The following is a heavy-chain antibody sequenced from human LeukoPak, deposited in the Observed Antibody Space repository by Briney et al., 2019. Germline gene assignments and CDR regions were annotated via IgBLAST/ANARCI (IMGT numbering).Heavy chain of an antibody. CDR3: ARHPRDIVVVPAAMETTNWFDP. CDR1: GYTFTGYY. CDR2: INPNSGGT. J-gene: IGHJ5*02. Sequence: ASVKVPCKASGYTFTGYYMHWVRQAPGQGLEWMGRINPNSGGTNYAQKFQGRVTMTRDTSISTAYMELSRLRSDDTAVYYCARHPRDIVVVPAAMETTNWFDPWGQGTLVTVSS. V-gene: IGHV1-2*06. D-gene: IGHD2-2*01.